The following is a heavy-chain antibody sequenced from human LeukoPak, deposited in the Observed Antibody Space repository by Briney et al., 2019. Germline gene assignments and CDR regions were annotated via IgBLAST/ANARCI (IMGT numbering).Heavy chain of an antibody. CDR1: GYTFTGYY. D-gene: IGHD2/OR15-2a*01. Sequence: GASVKVSCKASGYTFTGYYIHWVRQAPGQGLEWMGGIIPIFGTANYAQKFQGRVTITADESTSTAYMELSSLRSEDTAVYYCAREGTISFDYWGQGTLVTVSS. CDR2: IIPIFGTA. J-gene: IGHJ4*02. CDR3: AREGTISFDY. V-gene: IGHV1-69*13.